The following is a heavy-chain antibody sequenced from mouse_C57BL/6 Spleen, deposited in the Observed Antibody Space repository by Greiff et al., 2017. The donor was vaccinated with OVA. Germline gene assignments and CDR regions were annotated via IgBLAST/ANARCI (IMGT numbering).Heavy chain of an antibody. J-gene: IGHJ3*01. Sequence: VQLQQSGPELVKPGASVKISCKASGYSFTSYYIHWVKQRPGQGLEWIGWIYPGSGNTKYNEKFKGKATLTADTSSSTAYMQLSSLTSEDSAVYYCAREQRGIYGYEGFAYWGQGTLVTVSA. CDR1: GYSFTSYY. D-gene: IGHD2-2*01. CDR3: AREQRGIYGYEGFAY. CDR2: IYPGSGNT. V-gene: IGHV1-66*01.